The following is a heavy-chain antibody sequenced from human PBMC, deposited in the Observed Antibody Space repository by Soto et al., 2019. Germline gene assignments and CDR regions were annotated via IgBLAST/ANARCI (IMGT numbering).Heavy chain of an antibody. CDR1: GFTFSSYG. J-gene: IGHJ6*02. V-gene: IGHV3-33*01. CDR2: IWYDGSNK. CDR3: ARGYCSSTSCHDYYYYGMDV. D-gene: IGHD2-2*01. Sequence: QVQLVESGGGVVQPGRSLRLSCAASGFTFSSYGMHWVRQAPGKGLEWVAGIWYDGSNKYYADSVKGRFTISRDNSKNTLYLQMNSLRAEDTAVYYCARGYCSSTSCHDYYYYGMDVWGQGTTVTVSS.